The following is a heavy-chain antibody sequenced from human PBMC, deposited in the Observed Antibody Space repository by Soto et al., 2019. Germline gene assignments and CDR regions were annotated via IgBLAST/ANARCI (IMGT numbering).Heavy chain of an antibody. Sequence: GGSLRLSCAASGSTVSSNYMSWVRQAPGKGLEWVSVIYSGGSTYYADSVKGRFTISRDNSKNTLYLQMNSLRAEDTAVYYCARVWDSSGYYAVGAFDIWGQGTMVTVSS. V-gene: IGHV3-53*01. CDR2: IYSGGST. J-gene: IGHJ3*02. CDR3: ARVWDSSGYYAVGAFDI. D-gene: IGHD3-22*01. CDR1: GSTVSSNY.